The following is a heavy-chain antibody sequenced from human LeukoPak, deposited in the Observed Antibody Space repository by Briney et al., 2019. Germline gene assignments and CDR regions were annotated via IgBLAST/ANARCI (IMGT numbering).Heavy chain of an antibody. V-gene: IGHV3-23*01. CDR3: AKDKRFCTSTSCPIYFDY. Sequence: GGSLRLSCAASGFSFSTYAMTWVRQAPGKGLEWVSTISGSGGSTYFAASVKGRFTISRDNPKNTFYLEMNSLRVEDTAIYYCAKDKRFCTSTSCPIYFDYWGQGALVTVSS. CDR2: ISGSGGST. J-gene: IGHJ4*02. D-gene: IGHD2-2*01. CDR1: GFSFSTYA.